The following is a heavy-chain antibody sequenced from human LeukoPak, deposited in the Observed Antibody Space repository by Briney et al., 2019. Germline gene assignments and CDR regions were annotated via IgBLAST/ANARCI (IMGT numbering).Heavy chain of an antibody. J-gene: IGHJ4*02. CDR1: GFTFSSYS. D-gene: IGHD3-3*01. Sequence: GGSLRLSCAASGFTFSSYSMNWVRQAPGKGLEWVSAISGSGGSTYYADSVKGRFTISRDNSKNTLYLQMNSLRAEDTAVYYCAKAPEFWSGPFDYWGQGTLVTVSS. V-gene: IGHV3-23*01. CDR2: ISGSGGST. CDR3: AKAPEFWSGPFDY.